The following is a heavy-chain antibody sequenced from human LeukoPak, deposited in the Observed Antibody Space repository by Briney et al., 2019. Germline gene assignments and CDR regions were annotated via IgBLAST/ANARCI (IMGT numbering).Heavy chain of an antibody. CDR1: GFSFTGYP. Sequence: GGSLRLSCATSGFSFTGYPMNWVRQAPGKGLEWISNIRTTAEGAKYAYYADSVKGRVTISRDDGRNTLYLHMNSLRDDDTAVYYCATDQRYAFDYWGQGILVTVSS. J-gene: IGHJ4*02. CDR2: IRTTAEGAKYA. CDR3: ATDQRYAFDY. D-gene: IGHD3-9*01. V-gene: IGHV3-48*02.